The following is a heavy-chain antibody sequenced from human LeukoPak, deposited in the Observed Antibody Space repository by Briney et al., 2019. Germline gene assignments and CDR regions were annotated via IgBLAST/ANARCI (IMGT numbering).Heavy chain of an antibody. CDR2: IYHSGST. Sequence: SETLSLTCTVSGGSISSYYWSWIRQPPGKGLEWIGYIYHSGSTNYNPSLKSRVAMSVDTSKNQFSLKLNSVTAADTAVYYCARADYYYYYMDVWGKGTTVTISS. CDR3: ARADYYYYYMDV. V-gene: IGHV4-59*01. CDR1: GGSISSYY. J-gene: IGHJ6*03.